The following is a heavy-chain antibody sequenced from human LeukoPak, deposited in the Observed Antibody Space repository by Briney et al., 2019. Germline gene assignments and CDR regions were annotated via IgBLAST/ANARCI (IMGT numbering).Heavy chain of an antibody. V-gene: IGHV3-23*01. Sequence: GGSLRLSCAASGFTFSSYGMSWVRQAPGKGLEWVSAISGSGGSTYYADSVKGRFTISRDNSKNTLYLQMNSLRAEDTAVYYCAKVAYIVVVPAASDYWGQGTLVTVSS. CDR3: AKVAYIVVVPAASDY. D-gene: IGHD2-2*01. CDR1: GFTFSSYG. CDR2: ISGSGGST. J-gene: IGHJ4*02.